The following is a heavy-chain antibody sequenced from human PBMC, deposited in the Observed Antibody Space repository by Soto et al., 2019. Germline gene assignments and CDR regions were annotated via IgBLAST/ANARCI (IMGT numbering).Heavy chain of an antibody. CDR3: ARGIRSSWYNWFDP. CDR1: GGSISSGDYY. CDR2: IYYSGST. J-gene: IGHJ5*02. D-gene: IGHD6-13*01. V-gene: IGHV4-30-4*01. Sequence: SETLSLTCTVSGGSISSGDYYWSWIRQPPGKGLEWIGYIYYSGSTYYNPSLKSRVTISVDTSKNQFSLKLSSVTAADTAVYYCARGIRSSWYNWFDPWGQGTLVTVSS.